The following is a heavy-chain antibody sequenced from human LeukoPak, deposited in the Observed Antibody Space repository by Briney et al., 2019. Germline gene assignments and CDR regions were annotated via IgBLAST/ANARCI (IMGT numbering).Heavy chain of an antibody. J-gene: IGHJ4*02. D-gene: IGHD5-24*01. Sequence: AASVKVSCKASGYTFTSYYMHWVRQAPGQGLEWMGIINPSGGSTSYAQKFQGRVTMTRDMSTSTVYMELSSLRSEDTAVYYCAREVEMATISPYFDCWGQGTLVTVSS. V-gene: IGHV1-46*01. CDR3: AREVEMATISPYFDC. CDR2: INPSGGST. CDR1: GYTFTSYY.